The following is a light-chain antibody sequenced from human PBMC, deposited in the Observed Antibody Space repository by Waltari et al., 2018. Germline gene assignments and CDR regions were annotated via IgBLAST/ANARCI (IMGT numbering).Light chain of an antibody. CDR2: MAS. V-gene: IGKV1-12*01. CDR3: QQYDSAPRT. J-gene: IGKJ1*01. Sequence: DIQMTQSPSSLSASVGDKVTITCQASQRISSWLAWYQQKPGKAPKPLIYMASTLESGVPSRFSGSGSGTDFTLTISSLQPEDFATYYCQQYDSAPRTFGQGTKVEIK. CDR1: QRISSW.